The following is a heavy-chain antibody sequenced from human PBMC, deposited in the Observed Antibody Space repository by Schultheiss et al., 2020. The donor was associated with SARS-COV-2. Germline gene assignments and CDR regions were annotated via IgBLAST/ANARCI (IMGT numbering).Heavy chain of an antibody. V-gene: IGHV3-74*01. Sequence: GESLKISCAASGFTFSTYWMHWVRQAPGKGLVWVSRFNSDDSSTSYADSVKGRFTISRDNAKNTLYLQMNSLRAEDTAIYYCVTEHRENYCLDNWGQGTLVTVSS. CDR1: GFTFSTYW. J-gene: IGHJ4*02. D-gene: IGHD1-7*01. CDR2: FNSDDSST. CDR3: VTEHRENYCLDN.